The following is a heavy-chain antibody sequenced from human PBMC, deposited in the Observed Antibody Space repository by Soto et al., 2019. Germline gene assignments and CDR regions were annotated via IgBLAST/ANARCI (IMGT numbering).Heavy chain of an antibody. CDR3: AREVTMVRGVRGRIYYFDY. J-gene: IGHJ4*02. D-gene: IGHD3-10*01. CDR2: ISYDGSNK. V-gene: IGHV3-30-3*01. Sequence: GGSLRLSCAASGFTFSSYAMHWVRQAPGKGLEWVAVISYDGSNKYYADSVKGRFTISRDNSKNTLYLQMNSLRAEDTAVYYCAREVTMVRGVRGRIYYFDYWGQGTLVTVSS. CDR1: GFTFSSYA.